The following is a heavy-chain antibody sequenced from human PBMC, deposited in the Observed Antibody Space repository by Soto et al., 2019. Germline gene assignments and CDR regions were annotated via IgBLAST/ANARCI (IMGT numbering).Heavy chain of an antibody. CDR2: IYYSGST. CDR3: ARVRIFQGDGVVITAGEYFQH. J-gene: IGHJ1*01. D-gene: IGHD3-3*01. V-gene: IGHV4-31*03. CDR1: GGSISSGGYY. Sequence: SETLSLTCTVSGGSISSGGYYWSWIRQHPGKGLEWIGYIYYSGSTYYNPSLKSRVTISVDTSKNQFSLQLSSVTAADTAVYYCARVRIFQGDGVVITAGEYFQHWGQGTLVTVSS.